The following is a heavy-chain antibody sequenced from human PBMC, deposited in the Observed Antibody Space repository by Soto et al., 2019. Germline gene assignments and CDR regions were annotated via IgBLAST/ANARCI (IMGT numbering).Heavy chain of an antibody. CDR3: AEGYSYGSLDY. J-gene: IGHJ4*02. CDR2: ISGSGGST. CDR1: GFTFSSYA. D-gene: IGHD5-18*01. V-gene: IGHV3-23*01. Sequence: GGSLRLSCAASGFTFSSYAMGWVRQAPGKGLGWVSAISGSGGSTYYADSVKGRFTISRDNSKNTLYLQMNSLRAEDTAVYYCAEGYSYGSLDYWGQGTLVTVSS.